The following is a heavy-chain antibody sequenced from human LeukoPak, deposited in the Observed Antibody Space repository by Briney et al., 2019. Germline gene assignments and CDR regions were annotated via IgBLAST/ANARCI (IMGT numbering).Heavy chain of an antibody. CDR1: GFTFSSYD. CDR3: AKALVAARPNYYYYYGMDV. CDR2: IGTAGDT. J-gene: IGHJ6*02. Sequence: PGGSLRLSCAASGFTFSSYDMHWVRQATGKGLEWVSAIGTAGDTYYPGSVKGRFTISRENAKNSLYLQMNSLRAEDTAVYYCAKALVAARPNYYYYYGMDVWGQGTTVTVSS. V-gene: IGHV3-13*01. D-gene: IGHD6-6*01.